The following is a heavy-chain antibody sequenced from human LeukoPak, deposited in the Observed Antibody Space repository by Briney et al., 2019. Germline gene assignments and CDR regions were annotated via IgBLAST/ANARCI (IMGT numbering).Heavy chain of an antibody. CDR1: GFTFSSHG. Sequence: GRSLRLSCAAPGFTFSSHGMHWVRQAPGKGLEWVALIWYDGSKKYYADSVKGRFTISRDDSKNTLYLQMNSLRAEDTAMFYCAKDLSYGSNWFDPWGQGTLVTVSS. CDR2: IWYDGSKK. CDR3: AKDLSYGSNWFDP. V-gene: IGHV3-33*06. D-gene: IGHD5-18*01. J-gene: IGHJ5*02.